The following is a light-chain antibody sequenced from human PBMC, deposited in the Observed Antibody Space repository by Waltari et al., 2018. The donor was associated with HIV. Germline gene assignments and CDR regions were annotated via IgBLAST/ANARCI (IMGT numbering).Light chain of an antibody. CDR1: SSNLGAGYD. CDR3: QSYDSSLSGWV. V-gene: IGLV1-40*01. Sequence: QSVLTQPPSVSGAPGQRVTISCSGSSSNLGAGYDINWYQQLPGTAPRLLIYGNTKRPSGVPDRFSGSKSGTSASLAITGLQAEDEADYYCQSYDSSLSGWVFGGGTKLTVV. J-gene: IGLJ3*02. CDR2: GNT.